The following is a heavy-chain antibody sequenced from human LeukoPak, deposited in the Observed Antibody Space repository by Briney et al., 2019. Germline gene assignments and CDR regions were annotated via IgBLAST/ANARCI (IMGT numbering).Heavy chain of an antibody. CDR1: DGSISSSSYS. CDR2: IYYSGTT. D-gene: IGHD3-3*01. V-gene: IGHV4-39*01. Sequence: SETLSLTCTVSDGSISSSSYSWGWIRQPPGKGLEWVGNIYYSGTTYYNPSLKSRVTVSVDTSKSQFSLELSSVTAADTAIYYCTRCDTSGSYGTYWDYPTYWFFDLWGRGTLVTVSS. J-gene: IGHJ2*01. CDR3: TRCDTSGSYGTYWDYPTYWFFDL.